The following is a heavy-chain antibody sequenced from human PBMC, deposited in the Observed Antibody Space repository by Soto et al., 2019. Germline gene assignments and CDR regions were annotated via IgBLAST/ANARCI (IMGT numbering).Heavy chain of an antibody. D-gene: IGHD1-26*01. CDR3: ARWDGIEYYFDY. J-gene: IGHJ4*02. Sequence: PSATLSRTCTVSGGSISSGVYYWIWIRQHPRKGLDWIGYIYYSGSTYYNPSLKSRVTISVDTPKNPFSLKLSSVTAADTAVYYRARWDGIEYYFDYWGQGTLVTVSS. V-gene: IGHV4-31*03. CDR2: IYYSGST. CDR1: GGSISSGVYY.